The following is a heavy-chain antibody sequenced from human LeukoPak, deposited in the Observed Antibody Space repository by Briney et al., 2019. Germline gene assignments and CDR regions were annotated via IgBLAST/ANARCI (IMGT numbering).Heavy chain of an antibody. CDR1: GFTFSSYG. Sequence: PGGSLRLSCAASGFTFSSYGMHWVRQAPGKGLEWVGRIKSKTDGGTTDYAAPVKGRFTISRDDSKNTLYLQMNSLKTEDTAVYYCTTDEAYGSGSYYPPDYWGQGTLVTVSS. D-gene: IGHD3-10*01. V-gene: IGHV3-15*01. CDR3: TTDEAYGSGSYYPPDY. J-gene: IGHJ4*02. CDR2: IKSKTDGGTT.